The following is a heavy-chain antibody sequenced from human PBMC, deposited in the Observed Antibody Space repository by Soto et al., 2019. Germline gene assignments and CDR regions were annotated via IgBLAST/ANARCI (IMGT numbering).Heavy chain of an antibody. V-gene: IGHV1-69*12. D-gene: IGHD3-22*01. CDR1: GGTYSSYA. Sequence: QVQLVQSGAEVKKPGSSVKVSCEASGGTYSSYAISGVRQAPGQGLEWMGGIIPIFGTANYAQKFQGRVTITADESTSTAYMELSSLRSGDTAVYYCARDPVIGNGGMDVWGQGTTVTVSS. CDR2: IIPIFGTA. CDR3: ARDPVIGNGGMDV. J-gene: IGHJ6*02.